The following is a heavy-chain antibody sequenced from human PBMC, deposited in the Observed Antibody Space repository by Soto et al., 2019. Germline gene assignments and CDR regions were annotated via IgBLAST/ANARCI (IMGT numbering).Heavy chain of an antibody. Sequence: QLQLQESGPGLVKPSETLSLTCTVSGGSISSRGYYWGWIRQPPGKGLEWIGTIYYSGSTYYNPSLESRVTISVDTSKNQCSLKLSSVTAADTAVYYCATSNWFDPWGQGTLVTVSS. J-gene: IGHJ5*02. V-gene: IGHV4-39*01. CDR1: GGSISSRGYY. CDR2: IYYSGST. CDR3: ATSNWFDP.